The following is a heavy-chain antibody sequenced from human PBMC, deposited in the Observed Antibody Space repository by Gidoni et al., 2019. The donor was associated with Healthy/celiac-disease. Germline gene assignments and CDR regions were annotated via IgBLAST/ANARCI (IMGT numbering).Heavy chain of an antibody. Sequence: EVQLVESGGGLVQPGGSLRLSCAASGFTFSSFRMNWVRQAPGKGLEWVSYISSSSSTIYYADSVKGRFTISRDNAKNSLYLQMNSLRDEDTAVYYCARDKAVVVVALREYYYGMDVWGQGTTVTVSS. CDR2: ISSSSSTI. J-gene: IGHJ6*02. V-gene: IGHV3-48*02. CDR1: GFTFSSFR. CDR3: ARDKAVVVVALREYYYGMDV. D-gene: IGHD2-15*01.